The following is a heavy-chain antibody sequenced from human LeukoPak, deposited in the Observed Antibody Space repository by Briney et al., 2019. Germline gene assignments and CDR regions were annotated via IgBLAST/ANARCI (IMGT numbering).Heavy chain of an antibody. CDR1: GGSISSYY. CDR3: AKDHLGKGWFGEGLDP. V-gene: IGHV4-4*07. CDR2: IYTSGST. J-gene: IGHJ5*02. Sequence: PSETLSLTCTVSGGSISSYYWSWIRQPAGKGLEWIGRIYTSGSTNYNASLKSRVSMSVDTSKNQFSLKLSSVTAEDTAVYYCAKDHLGKGWFGEGLDPWGQGTLSPSPQ. D-gene: IGHD3-10*01.